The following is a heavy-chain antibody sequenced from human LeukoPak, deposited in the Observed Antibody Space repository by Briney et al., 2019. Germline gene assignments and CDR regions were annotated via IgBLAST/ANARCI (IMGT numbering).Heavy chain of an antibody. CDR2: IYYSGST. CDR3: ARGAGIAGFDP. CDR1: GGSISSYY. V-gene: IGHV4-59*01. Sequence: SETLSLTCTVSGGSISSYYWSWIRQPPGKGLEWIGYIYYSGSTNYNPSLKSRVTISVDTSKNQFSLKLSSVTAADTAVYYCARGAGIAGFDPWGQGTLVTVSS. J-gene: IGHJ5*02. D-gene: IGHD1-1*01.